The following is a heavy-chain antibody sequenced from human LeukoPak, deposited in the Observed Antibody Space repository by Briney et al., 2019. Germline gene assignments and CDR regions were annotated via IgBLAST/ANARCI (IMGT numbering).Heavy chain of an antibody. CDR1: GDTFASGNVFRAYY. CDR2: INPHSGAT. Sequence: GASVKVSCKASGDTFASGNVFRAYYMHWVRQAPGQGLEWMGGINPHSGATLYAQMFQGRASMTRDTSINTAYMELNRLTSDDTAVYFCARETYGPGIKSVEYWGQGSLVTVSS. V-gene: IGHV1-2*02. J-gene: IGHJ4*02. D-gene: IGHD3-10*01. CDR3: ARETYGPGIKSVEY.